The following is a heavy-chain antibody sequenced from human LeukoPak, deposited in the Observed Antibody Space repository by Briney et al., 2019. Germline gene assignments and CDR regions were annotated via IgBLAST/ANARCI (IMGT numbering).Heavy chain of an antibody. D-gene: IGHD6-19*01. CDR1: GASITSSNYY. CDR2: IDHSGST. CDR3: AREGYSSGWSTDWFDP. J-gene: IGHJ5*02. Sequence: SETLSLTCAVSGASITSSNYYWGWVRQSPGKGLEWIGEIDHSGSTNYNPSLKSRVTISVDTSKNQFSLKLSSVTAADTAVYYCAREGYSSGWSTDWFDPWGQGTLVTVSS. V-gene: IGHV4-39*07.